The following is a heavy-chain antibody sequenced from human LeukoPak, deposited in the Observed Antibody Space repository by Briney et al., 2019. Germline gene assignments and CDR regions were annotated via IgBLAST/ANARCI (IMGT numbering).Heavy chain of an antibody. CDR2: IRQDGTEK. CDR1: GFTFNTYW. J-gene: IGHJ6*03. CDR3: ARWGVPIYYYYMDV. Sequence: GGSLRLSCAASGFTFNTYWMSWVRQAPGKGLEWVANIRQDGTEKYYVDSVKGRFTISRDNAKHSLYLQMNGLRAEDTAVYYCARWGVPIYYYYMDVWGKGTTVTVSS. D-gene: IGHD3-16*01. V-gene: IGHV3-7*01.